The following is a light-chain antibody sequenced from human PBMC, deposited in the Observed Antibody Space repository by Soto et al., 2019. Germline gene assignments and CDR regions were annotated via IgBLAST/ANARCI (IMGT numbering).Light chain of an antibody. Sequence: DIQMTQSPSTLSASVGDRVTITCRASQSIDNWLAWYQQNPGKAPKLLIYQTSNLESGVPSRFSGSGSGTEFSLTISSLQPDDFATYYCQQYKSFSLTFGGGTRVEVK. CDR2: QTS. J-gene: IGKJ4*01. CDR3: QQYKSFSLT. CDR1: QSIDNW. V-gene: IGKV1-5*03.